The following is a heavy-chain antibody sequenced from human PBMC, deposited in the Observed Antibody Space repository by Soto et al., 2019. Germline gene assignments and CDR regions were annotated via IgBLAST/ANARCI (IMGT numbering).Heavy chain of an antibody. CDR3: ARYIPGVRYYGMDV. CDR1: GFTFSSYA. CDR2: IGESGTPT. J-gene: IGHJ6*02. V-gene: IGHV3-23*01. Sequence: LRLSCAASGFTFSSYAMKWVRQAPGKGLEWVSLIGESGTPTYYADSVKGRFTISIDNSGNTLFLEMYSLRAEDTAVYYCARYIPGVRYYGMDVWGQGNKVTVCS. D-gene: IGHD2-2*01.